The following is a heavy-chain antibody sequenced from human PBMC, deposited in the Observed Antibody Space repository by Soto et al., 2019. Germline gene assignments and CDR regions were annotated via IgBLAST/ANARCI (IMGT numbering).Heavy chain of an antibody. J-gene: IGHJ6*02. Sequence: PSETLSLTCTVSGGSISNYYWSWIRQPPGRGLEWIGHIFYSGSTNYNPALKSRVTISVDTSKSQFSLKLSSVTAEDTAVYYCAKDLGFTIFGVVDYGMDVWGQGTTVTVSS. V-gene: IGHV4-59*01. D-gene: IGHD3-3*01. CDR1: GGSISNYY. CDR2: IFYSGST. CDR3: AKDLGFTIFGVVDYGMDV.